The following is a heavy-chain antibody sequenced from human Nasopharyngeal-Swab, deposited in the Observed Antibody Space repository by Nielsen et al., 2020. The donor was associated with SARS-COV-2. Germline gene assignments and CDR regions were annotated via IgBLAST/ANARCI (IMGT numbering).Heavy chain of an antibody. CDR3: ALIRGAAGS. CDR1: GFTFTSYA. Sequence: ESLKISCAASGFTFTSYAMNWVRHAPGKGLEWVSGMSGRGEKTYYAESVKGRFTISRDVSKNTLYLQMNGLRAEDTAVYYCALIRGAAGSWGQGTLVTVHS. CDR2: MSGRGEKT. V-gene: IGHV3-23*01. D-gene: IGHD6-13*01. J-gene: IGHJ5*02.